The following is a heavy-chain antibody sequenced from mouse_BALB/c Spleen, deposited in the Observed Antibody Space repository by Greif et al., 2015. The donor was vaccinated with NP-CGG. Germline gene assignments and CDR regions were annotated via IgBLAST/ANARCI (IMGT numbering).Heavy chain of an antibody. CDR1: GFTFTDCY. J-gene: IGHJ1*01. CDR2: IRNKANGYTT. V-gene: IGHV7-3*02. CDR3: ARRAYGSSYWYFDV. Sequence: EVQVVESGGGLVQPGGSLRLSCATSGFTFTDCYMSWVRQPPGKALEWLGFIRNKANGYTTEYSASVKGRFTISRDNSQSILYLQMNTLRAEDSATYYCARRAYGSSYWYFDVWGAGTTVTVSS. D-gene: IGHD1-1*01.